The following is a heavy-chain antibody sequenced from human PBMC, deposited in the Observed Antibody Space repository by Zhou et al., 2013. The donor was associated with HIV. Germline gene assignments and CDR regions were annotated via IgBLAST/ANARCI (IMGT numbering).Heavy chain of an antibody. CDR3: ARDASGSSDQGGFDL. J-gene: IGHJ2*01. Sequence: QVQLVQSGAEVKKPGSSVKVSCKASGGTFSSYAISWVRQAPGQGLEWMGRIIPILGIANYAQKFQGRVTITADKSTSTAYMELSSLRSEDTAVYYCARDASGSSDQGGFDLWGRGTLVTVSS. CDR1: GGTFSSYA. D-gene: IGHD1-26*01. CDR2: IIPILGIA. V-gene: IGHV1-69*04.